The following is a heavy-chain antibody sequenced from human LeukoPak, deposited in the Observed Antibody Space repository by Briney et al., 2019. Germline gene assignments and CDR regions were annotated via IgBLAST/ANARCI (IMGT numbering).Heavy chain of an antibody. CDR2: IYYSGST. CDR1: GGCISSGGYY. D-gene: IGHD2-15*01. V-gene: IGHV4-31*03. Sequence: SQTLSLTCTVSGGCISSGGYYWSWIRQHPGKGLEWIGYIYYSGSTYYNPSLKSRVTISVDTSKNQFSLKLSSVTAADTAVYYCARAVVVVAATPYFQHWGQGTLVTVSS. CDR3: ARAVVVVAATPYFQH. J-gene: IGHJ1*01.